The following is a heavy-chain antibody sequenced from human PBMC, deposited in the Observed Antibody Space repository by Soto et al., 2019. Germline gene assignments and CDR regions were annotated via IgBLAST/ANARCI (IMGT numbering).Heavy chain of an antibody. J-gene: IGHJ6*03. D-gene: IGHD5-18*01. Sequence: SVKVSCKAHGGNFRNSAISWVGQAPGQGLEGVGRISPIFGKPRYGHKFQGRDTVTADESTTTAYLDLSNLRYEDTAVYYSAGDKERVDAGGNYYYIRHVWG. CDR1: GGNFRNSA. CDR2: ISPIFGKP. V-gene: IGHV1-69*13. CDR3: AGDKERVDAGGNYYYIRHV.